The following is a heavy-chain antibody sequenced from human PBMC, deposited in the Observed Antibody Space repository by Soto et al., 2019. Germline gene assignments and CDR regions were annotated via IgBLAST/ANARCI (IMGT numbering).Heavy chain of an antibody. CDR3: ARDVIGQDNFVTIGYYFDH. V-gene: IGHV1-46*01. CDR1: GYSFTNFH. J-gene: IGHJ4*02. Sequence: QVQLSQFGAEMKKPGASVKVSCKASGYSFTNFHIHWVRQAPGQGLEWMGMIDPSGGITRDAQRLQGRITMTRDASTSTVYMELRSLTSEDTAVYYCARDVIGQDNFVTIGYYFDHWGQGTLVTVSS. D-gene: IGHD4-4*01. CDR2: IDPSGGIT.